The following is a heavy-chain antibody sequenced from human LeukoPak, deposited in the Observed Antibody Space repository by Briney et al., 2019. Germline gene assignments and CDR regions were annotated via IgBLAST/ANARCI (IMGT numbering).Heavy chain of an antibody. CDR2: ISNTGGST. CDR3: AREVGYNSHYFDY. CDR1: GFTFYNYA. D-gene: IGHD5-24*01. Sequence: GGSLRLSCAASGFTFYNYAMSWVRQAPGKGLERVSTISNTGGSTYYGDSVKGRFTISRDNSKNTLYLQMNSLRAEDTAVYYCAREVGYNSHYFDYWGQGTLVTVSS. J-gene: IGHJ4*02. V-gene: IGHV3-23*01.